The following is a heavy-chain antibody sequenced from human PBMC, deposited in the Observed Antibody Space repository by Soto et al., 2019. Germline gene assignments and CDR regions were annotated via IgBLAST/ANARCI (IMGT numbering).Heavy chain of an antibody. Sequence: ASVKVSCKASGYTFTSYYMHWVRQAPGQGLEWMGIINPSGGSTSYAQKFQGRVTMTRDTSTSTVYMELSSLRSEDTAVYYCASLPAFYGSGSYYGYGMDVWGQGTTVTVS. CDR1: GYTFTSYY. CDR3: ASLPAFYGSGSYYGYGMDV. CDR2: INPSGGST. J-gene: IGHJ6*02. D-gene: IGHD3-10*01. V-gene: IGHV1-46*01.